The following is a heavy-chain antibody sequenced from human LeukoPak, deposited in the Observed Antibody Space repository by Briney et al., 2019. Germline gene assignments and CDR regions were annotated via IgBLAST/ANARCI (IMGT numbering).Heavy chain of an antibody. V-gene: IGHV3-48*03. CDR2: ISSSGSTI. J-gene: IGHJ4*02. CDR1: GFTFSSYE. Sequence: PGGSLRLSCAASGFTFSSYEMNWVRQAPGKGLEWVSYISSSGSTIYYADSVKGRFTISRDNAKNSLYLQMNSLRAEDTAVYYCATTRYFDWLFDYWGQGTLVTVSS. D-gene: IGHD3-9*01. CDR3: ATTRYFDWLFDY.